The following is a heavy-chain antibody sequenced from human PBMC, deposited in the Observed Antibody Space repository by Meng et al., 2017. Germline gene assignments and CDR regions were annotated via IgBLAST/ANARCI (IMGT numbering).Heavy chain of an antibody. D-gene: IGHD3-10*01. CDR2: MNHSGST. V-gene: IGHV4-34*01. J-gene: IGHJ5*02. CDR3: ARKFTMVRGICNWVDP. Sequence: LQPWGAGLWSPSGLLTLTCAFYVASSGVYCCSRGRQPPGKGLPSIGEMNHSGSTNYSPSPNSRVTISVDTSKNQFSLKLSSVTAAGTAVYYCARKFTMVRGICNWVDPWGQETLVTVSS. CDR1: VASSGVYC.